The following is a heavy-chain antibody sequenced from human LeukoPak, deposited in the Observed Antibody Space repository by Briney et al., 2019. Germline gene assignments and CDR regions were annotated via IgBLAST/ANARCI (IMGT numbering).Heavy chain of an antibody. CDR3: SKEARGSSGYSTGGPFDY. Sequence: PGGSLRLSCEASGFTFSTYAMSWVRQAPGKGLEWVSVISASGDYTYFADSVKGRFTISRDNSKNTLYLQMNSLRADDTGVYYCSKEARGSSGYSTGGPFDYWGQGTLVTVSS. CDR1: GFTFSTYA. CDR2: ISASGDYT. V-gene: IGHV3-23*01. J-gene: IGHJ4*02. D-gene: IGHD6-25*01.